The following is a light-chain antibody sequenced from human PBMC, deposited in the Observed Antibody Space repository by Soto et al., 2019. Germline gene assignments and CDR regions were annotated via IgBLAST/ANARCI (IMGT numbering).Light chain of an antibody. CDR2: DAS. CDR1: QSVFSW. CDR3: QQYSRLSWS. J-gene: IGKJ1*01. Sequence: DIQMTQSPSTLSASVGDRVTITCRASQSVFSWLAWYQQKPGTAPKLLIYDASTLEAGVPSRFRGSGSGTEFTLTIGGLQPDDFATYHCQQYSRLSWSFGQGTKVDIK. V-gene: IGKV1-5*01.